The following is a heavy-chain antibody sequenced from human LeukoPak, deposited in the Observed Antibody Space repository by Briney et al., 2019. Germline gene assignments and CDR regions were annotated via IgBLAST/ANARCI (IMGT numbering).Heavy chain of an antibody. CDR2: IYYSRNT. D-gene: IGHD3-10*01. Sequence: SETLSHTCTVPGGSISCYYWSWIRKPPGKGLECTWNIYYSRNTNYNPSLKSRVTISVDTSKKQFSLKLSSVIAADTALYYCARSYYGYHGSGSYYSLDYWGQGTLVTVSS. J-gene: IGHJ4*02. CDR3: ARSYYGYHGSGSYYSLDY. CDR1: GGSISCYY. V-gene: IGHV4-59*01.